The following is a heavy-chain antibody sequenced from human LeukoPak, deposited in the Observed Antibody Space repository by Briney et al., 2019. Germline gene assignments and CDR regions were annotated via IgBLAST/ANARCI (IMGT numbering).Heavy chain of an antibody. V-gene: IGHV4-59*01. CDR1: GGSISTYY. J-gene: IGHJ4*02. CDR2: IYYSGST. Sequence: SETLSLTCTFSGGSISTYYWSWIRQPPGKGLEWIGYIYYSGSTNYNPSLKSRVTISLNTSKNQFSLKLTSVTDADTAVYYCARDHRTTVTVYYFDYWGQGTLVTVSS. CDR3: ARDHRTTVTVYYFDY. D-gene: IGHD4-17*01.